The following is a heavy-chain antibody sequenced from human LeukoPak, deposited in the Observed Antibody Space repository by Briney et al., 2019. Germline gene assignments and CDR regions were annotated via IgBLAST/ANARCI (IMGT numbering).Heavy chain of an antibody. D-gene: IGHD1-26*01. V-gene: IGHV3-23*01. CDR1: GFTFSIYA. Sequence: GGSLRLSCAASGFTFSIYAMSWVRQAPGKGLEWVSAISGSGGSTYYADSVKGRFTISRDNAKNSLYLQMNSLRAEDTAVYYCARAGGSAVDPAEYFQHWGQGTLVTVSS. J-gene: IGHJ1*01. CDR3: ARAGGSAVDPAEYFQH. CDR2: ISGSGGST.